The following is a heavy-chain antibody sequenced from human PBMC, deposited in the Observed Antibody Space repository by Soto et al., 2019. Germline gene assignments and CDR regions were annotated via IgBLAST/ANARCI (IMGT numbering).Heavy chain of an antibody. CDR3: ARVQDYDLWSGSSLNYYMDV. D-gene: IGHD3-3*01. Sequence: GGSLSLSCAASGFTFSSYSMNWVRQAPGKGLEWVSYISSSSSTIYYVDSVKGRFTISRDNAKNSLYLQMNSLRAEDTAVYYCARVQDYDLWSGSSLNYYMDVWGKGPTVTVSS. J-gene: IGHJ6*03. CDR2: ISSSSSTI. CDR1: GFTFSSYS. V-gene: IGHV3-48*01.